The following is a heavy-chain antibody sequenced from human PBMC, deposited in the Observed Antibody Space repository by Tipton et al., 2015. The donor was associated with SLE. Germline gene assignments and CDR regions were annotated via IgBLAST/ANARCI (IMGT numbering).Heavy chain of an antibody. V-gene: IGHV4-38-2*02. D-gene: IGHD6-6*01. Sequence: TLSLTCDVSGYSISSGYYWGWIRQSPGKGLEWIGSIYHSGNTYYNPSLKSRVTMSVDTSKNQFSLKLSSVTAADTAVYYCARESSSFAFDIWGQGTMVTVSS. CDR1: GYSISSGYY. CDR2: IYHSGNT. J-gene: IGHJ3*02. CDR3: ARESSSFAFDI.